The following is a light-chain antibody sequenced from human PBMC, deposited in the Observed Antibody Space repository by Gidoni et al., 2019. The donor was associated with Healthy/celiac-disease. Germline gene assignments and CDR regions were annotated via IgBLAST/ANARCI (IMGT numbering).Light chain of an antibody. Sequence: DIVMTQSPDSLAVSLGERATINCKSSQSVLYSSNNKNYLAWYQQKPGQPPKLLIYWASTRESGVPDRFSGSGSGKDFNVTISSLKAEDVAVYYGQQYYRTPGTFGQGTKVEIK. CDR2: WAS. V-gene: IGKV4-1*01. CDR3: QQYYRTPGT. CDR1: QSVLYSSNNKNY. J-gene: IGKJ1*01.